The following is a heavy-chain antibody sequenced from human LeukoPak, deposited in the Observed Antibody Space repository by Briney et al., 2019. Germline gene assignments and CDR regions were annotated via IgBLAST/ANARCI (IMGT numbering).Heavy chain of an antibody. J-gene: IGHJ4*02. CDR2: IRNDGSNK. CDR1: GFTFSNYG. V-gene: IGHV3-30*02. CDR3: SIRPLSEVSY. Sequence: GGSLRLSCAASGFTFSNYGMYWVRQVRQAPGKGLVWVAFIRNDGSNKYYADSVKGRFTISRDNSKNTLYLQMNSLRPEDTAVYYCSIRPLSEVSYWGQGTLVTVSS.